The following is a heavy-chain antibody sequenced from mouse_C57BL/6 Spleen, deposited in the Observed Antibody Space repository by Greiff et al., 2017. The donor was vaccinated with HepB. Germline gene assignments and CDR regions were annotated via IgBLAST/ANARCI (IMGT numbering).Heavy chain of an antibody. D-gene: IGHD4-1*01. CDR2: INPSSGYT. Sequence: QVQLQQSGAELAKPGASVKLSCKASGYTFTSYWMHWVKQRPGQGLEWIGYINPSSGYTNYNQKFKGKSTLTVDKSSSTAYRQLSSLTSEDSAVYYCARRGANWVFDYWGQGTTLTVSS. CDR1: GYTFTSYW. J-gene: IGHJ2*01. V-gene: IGHV1-7*01. CDR3: ARRGANWVFDY.